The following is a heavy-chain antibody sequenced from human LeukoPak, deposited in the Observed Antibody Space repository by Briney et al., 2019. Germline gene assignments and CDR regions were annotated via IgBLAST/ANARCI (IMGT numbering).Heavy chain of an antibody. D-gene: IGHD3-3*01. V-gene: IGHV4-31*02. CDR2: IXXSWST. Sequence: GXIXXSWSTYYNPSLKSRVTISVDTSKNQFSLKLSSVTAADTAVYYCARCLYYDFWSGYNNWFDPWGQGTLVTVSS. J-gene: IGHJ5*02. CDR3: ARCLYYDFWSGYNNWFDP.